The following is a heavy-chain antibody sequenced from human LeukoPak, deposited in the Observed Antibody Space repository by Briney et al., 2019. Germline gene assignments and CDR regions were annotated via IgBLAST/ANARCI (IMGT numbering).Heavy chain of an antibody. Sequence: GGSLRFSCAASGFTFSDYYMSWIRQAPGKGLEWVSYISSSGSTIYYADSVKGRFTISRDNARNSLYLQMNSLRAEDTAVYYCARDRPGTAMATGWFDPWGQGTLVTVSS. CDR1: GFTFSDYY. V-gene: IGHV3-11*01. CDR3: ARDRPGTAMATGWFDP. CDR2: ISSSGSTI. D-gene: IGHD5-18*01. J-gene: IGHJ5*02.